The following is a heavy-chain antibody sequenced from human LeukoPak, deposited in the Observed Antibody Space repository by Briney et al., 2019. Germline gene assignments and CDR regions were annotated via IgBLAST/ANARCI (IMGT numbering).Heavy chain of an antibody. CDR3: AKDLAGLLWFGELLTYYGMDV. D-gene: IGHD3-10*01. CDR2: ISYDGSNK. CDR1: GFTFSSYG. Sequence: GGSLRLSCAASGFTFSSYGMHWVRQAPGKGLEWVAVISYDGSNKYYADSVKGRFTISRDNSKNTLYLQMNSLRAEDTAVYYCAKDLAGLLWFGELLTYYGMDVWGQGTTVTVSS. V-gene: IGHV3-30*18. J-gene: IGHJ6*02.